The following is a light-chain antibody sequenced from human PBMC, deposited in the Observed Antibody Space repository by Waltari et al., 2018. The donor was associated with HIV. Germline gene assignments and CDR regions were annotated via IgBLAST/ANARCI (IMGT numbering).Light chain of an antibody. Sequence: QPVLTQPPSMSAAPGQNFTIACAVPTSHIGSVFLSWYQQLPGTAPKRLIYDDDKRPAGIPDRFSGSKSGTSATLGITGLQPGDEGDYHCGTWDRFLRVGVFGGGTKLTVL. CDR1: TSHIGSVF. V-gene: IGLV1-51*01. CDR2: DDD. CDR3: GTWDRFLRVGV. J-gene: IGLJ2*01.